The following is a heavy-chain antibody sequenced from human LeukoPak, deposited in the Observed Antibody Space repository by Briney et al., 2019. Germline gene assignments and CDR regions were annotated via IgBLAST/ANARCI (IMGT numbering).Heavy chain of an antibody. V-gene: IGHV3-9*01. D-gene: IGHD5-24*01. CDR2: INWSSKMV. CDR3: AKGILEMATVDFEF. CDR1: GFDFGNYA. Sequence: SLRLSCAASGFDFGNYAMHWVRQAPGKGLQWVSGINWSSKMVAYAASVKGRFTISRDNAKNSLYLQMNSLTSEDTAFYFCAKGILEMATVDFEFWGQGTLVTVSS. J-gene: IGHJ4*02.